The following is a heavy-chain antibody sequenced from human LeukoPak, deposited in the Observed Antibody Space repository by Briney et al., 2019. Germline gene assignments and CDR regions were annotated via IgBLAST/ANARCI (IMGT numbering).Heavy chain of an antibody. Sequence: PGGSLTLSCAASGFTFSSFAMSWVRQAPGKGLEWVSTISGSGGSTSYAASVKGRFTISRDNSKNTVYLQMNSLRAEDTAVYYCAKDRSCTNDVCHGDFDYWGQGTLVTVSS. D-gene: IGHD2-8*01. J-gene: IGHJ4*02. CDR3: AKDRSCTNDVCHGDFDY. V-gene: IGHV3-23*01. CDR2: ISGSGGST. CDR1: GFTFSSFA.